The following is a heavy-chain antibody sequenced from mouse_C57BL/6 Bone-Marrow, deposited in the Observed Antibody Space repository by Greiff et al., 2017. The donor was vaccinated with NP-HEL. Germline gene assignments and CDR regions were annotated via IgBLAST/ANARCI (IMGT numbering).Heavy chain of an antibody. V-gene: IGHV1-82*01. CDR2: IYPGDGDT. CDR1: GYAFSSSW. J-gene: IGHJ2*01. D-gene: IGHD1-1*01. CDR3: AKITTEVAEGDY. Sequence: QVQLKESGPELVKPGASVKISCKASGYAFSSSWMNWVKQRPGKGLEWIGRIYPGDGDTNYNGKLKGKATLTADKSSSTAYMQLSSLTSEDSAVYFCAKITTEVAEGDYWGRGTTLTVSS.